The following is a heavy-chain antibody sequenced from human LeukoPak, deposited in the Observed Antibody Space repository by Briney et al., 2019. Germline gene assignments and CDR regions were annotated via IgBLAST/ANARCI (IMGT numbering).Heavy chain of an antibody. CDR2: IYHSGST. CDR3: ARPLTRGGTYYV. J-gene: IGHJ4*02. D-gene: IGHD1-26*01. V-gene: IGHV4-39*01. Sequence: SETLSLTCTVSGGSISSSSYYWGWIRQPPGKGLEWIGEIYHSGSTNYNPSLKSRVTISVDKSKNQFSLKLSSVTAADTAVYYCARPLTRGGTYYVWGQGTLVTVSS. CDR1: GGSISSSSYY.